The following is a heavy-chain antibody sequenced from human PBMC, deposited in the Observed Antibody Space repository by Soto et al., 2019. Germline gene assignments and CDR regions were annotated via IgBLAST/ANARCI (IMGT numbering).Heavy chain of an antibody. Sequence: HPGWSLRLSCAASGFTFSSYGMHLVRQAPGKGLEWVAVIWYDGSNKYYADSVKGRFTISRDNSKNTLYLQMNSLRAEDTAVYYCATEDCTNGVCPGAYYGMEVWGQGTKVTVSS. J-gene: IGHJ6*02. CDR3: ATEDCTNGVCPGAYYGMEV. D-gene: IGHD2-8*01. V-gene: IGHV3-33*01. CDR1: GFTFSSYG. CDR2: IWYDGSNK.